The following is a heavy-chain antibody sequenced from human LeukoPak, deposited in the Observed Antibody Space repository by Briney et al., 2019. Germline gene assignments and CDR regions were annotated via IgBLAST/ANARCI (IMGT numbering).Heavy chain of an antibody. J-gene: IGHJ6*02. V-gene: IGHV4-34*01. Sequence: SETLSLTCAVYGGSFSGYYWTWIRQPPGKGLEWMGEINHSGSMKYNPSLKSGAVISVDTSKNQISLKLRSVTAADAAVYYCVRALLVGYNSGWDSAYYYYGMDVWGQGTTVTVSS. CDR1: GGSFSGYY. D-gene: IGHD6-19*01. CDR3: VRALLVGYNSGWDSAYYYYGMDV. CDR2: INHSGSM.